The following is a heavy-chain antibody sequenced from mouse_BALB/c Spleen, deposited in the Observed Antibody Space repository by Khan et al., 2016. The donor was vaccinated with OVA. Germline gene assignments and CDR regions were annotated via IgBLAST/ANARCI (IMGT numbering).Heavy chain of an antibody. Sequence: VQLQQSGPGLVKPSQSLSLTCTVTGYSITSGYAWNWIRQFPGNKLEWMGYISYSGVTSYTPSLKSRISITRDTSKNQFFLQLNSVTTEDTATYYCARGNCYGYDFDYWGQGTTLTVSS. V-gene: IGHV3-2*02. CDR1: GYSITSGYA. D-gene: IGHD1-2*01. CDR2: ISYSGVT. J-gene: IGHJ2*01. CDR3: ARGNCYGYDFDY.